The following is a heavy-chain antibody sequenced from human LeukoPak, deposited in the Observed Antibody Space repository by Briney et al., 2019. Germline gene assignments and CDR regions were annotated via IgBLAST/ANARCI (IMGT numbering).Heavy chain of an antibody. V-gene: IGHV4-4*02. CDR3: ARDRNYYDSSGYSHFDY. CDR1: GFTFRTYAM. D-gene: IGHD3-22*01. J-gene: IGHJ4*02. CDR2: IYHSGST. Sequence: GSLRLSCAASGFTFRTYAMSWVRQAPGKGLEWIGEIYHSGSTNYNPSLKSRVTISVDKSKNQFSLKLSSVTAADTAVYYCARDRNYYDSSGYSHFDYWGQGTLVTVSS.